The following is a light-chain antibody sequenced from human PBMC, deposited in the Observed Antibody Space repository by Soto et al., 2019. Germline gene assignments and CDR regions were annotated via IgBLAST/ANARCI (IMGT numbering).Light chain of an antibody. Sequence: QSVLTQPPSVSGAPGQRVTISCTGSSCIIGAGYDVHWYQQLPGTAPKLLIYGNSNRPSGVPDRFSGSKSGTSASLAITGLRAEDEADYYCQSYDSSLSGWVFGGGTQLTVL. CDR2: GNS. V-gene: IGLV1-40*01. CDR3: QSYDSSLSGWV. CDR1: SCIIGAGYD. J-gene: IGLJ3*02.